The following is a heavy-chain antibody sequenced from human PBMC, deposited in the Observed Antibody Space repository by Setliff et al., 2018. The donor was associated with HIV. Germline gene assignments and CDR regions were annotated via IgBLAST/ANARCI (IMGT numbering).Heavy chain of an antibody. V-gene: IGHV4-38-2*02. CDR3: ARPYDSLYG. J-gene: IGHJ4*02. CDR2: IYYRGAT. D-gene: IGHD3-22*01. Sequence: SETLSLTCTVSGYSINSSHFWGWIRQPPGKGLEWIGSIYYRGATYYNPTLQSRVTISADTSKNQFYLKLTSVTAADTAIYYCARPYDSLYGWGQGVLVTVSS. CDR1: GYSINSSHF.